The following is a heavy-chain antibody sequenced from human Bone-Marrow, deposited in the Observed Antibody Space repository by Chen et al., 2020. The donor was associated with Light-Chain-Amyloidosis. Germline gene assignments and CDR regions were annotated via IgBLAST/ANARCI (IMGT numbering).Heavy chain of an antibody. D-gene: IGHD5-12*01. J-gene: IGHJ4*02. V-gene: IGHV5-51*01. CDR1: GYTLPNYW. CDR3: ARRRDGYNFYY. CDR2: IYPGDSYA. Sequence: EVQLEQSGPEVRKPGESLKISCKGSGYTLPNYWIGWVRQMPGKGLAWMGVIYPGDSYARYSPSFEGQVTISADKSITTAYLQWRSLKASDTAMYYCARRRDGYNFYYWGQGTLVTVSS.